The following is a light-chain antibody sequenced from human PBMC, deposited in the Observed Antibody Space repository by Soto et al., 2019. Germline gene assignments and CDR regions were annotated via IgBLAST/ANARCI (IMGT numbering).Light chain of an antibody. V-gene: IGKV1-39*01. CDR1: QSISTY. CDR2: AAS. J-gene: IGKJ1*01. CDR3: QQSYNTHSWT. Sequence: DIQMTQSPSSLSASVGDRVTITCRASQSISTYLHWYQQKPGKAPNLLIYAASTLQSGVPSRFSGSGSGTDFTLTISSLQPEDFATYFCQQSYNTHSWTFGQGTKVDIK.